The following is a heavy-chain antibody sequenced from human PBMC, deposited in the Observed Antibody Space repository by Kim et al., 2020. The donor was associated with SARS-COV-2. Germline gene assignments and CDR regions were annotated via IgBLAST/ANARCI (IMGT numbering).Heavy chain of an antibody. Sequence: GGSLRLSCAASGFTFSSYAMSWVRQAPGKGLEWVSAISGSGGSTYYADSVKGRFTISRDNSKNTLYLQMNSLRAEDTAVYYCAKDPFRVRGVIKIYWGQGTLVTVSS. CDR1: GFTFSSYA. CDR3: AKDPFRVRGVIKIY. J-gene: IGHJ4*02. D-gene: IGHD3-10*01. CDR2: ISGSGGST. V-gene: IGHV3-23*01.